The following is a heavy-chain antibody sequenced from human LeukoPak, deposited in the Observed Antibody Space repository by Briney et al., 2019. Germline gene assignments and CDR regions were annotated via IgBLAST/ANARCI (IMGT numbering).Heavy chain of an antibody. CDR1: GYTFTSYG. CDR2: IIPIFGTA. J-gene: IGHJ3*02. V-gene: IGHV1-69*05. D-gene: IGHD1-26*01. CDR3: ARHIRRYSGSYPDHDAFDI. Sequence: PWASVKVSCKASGYTFTSYGISWVRQAPGQGLEWMGGIIPIFGTANYAQKFQGRVTITTDESTSTAYMELSSLRSEDTAVYYCARHIRRYSGSYPDHDAFDIWGQGTMVTVSS.